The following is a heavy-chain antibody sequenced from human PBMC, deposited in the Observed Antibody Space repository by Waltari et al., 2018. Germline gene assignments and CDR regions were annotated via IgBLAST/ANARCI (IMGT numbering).Heavy chain of an antibody. D-gene: IGHD3-22*01. CDR3: AREGVDYDSSGYYYVGVDY. Sequence: QVQLVQSGAEVKKPGSSVKVSCKASGGTFRGYAISWVGPAPGQGLEWMGGIIPILGIANYAQKFQGRVTITADKSTSTAYMELSSLRSEDTAVYYCAREGVDYDSSGYYYVGVDYWGQGTLVTVSS. J-gene: IGHJ4*02. CDR2: IIPILGIA. CDR1: GGTFRGYA. V-gene: IGHV1-69*10.